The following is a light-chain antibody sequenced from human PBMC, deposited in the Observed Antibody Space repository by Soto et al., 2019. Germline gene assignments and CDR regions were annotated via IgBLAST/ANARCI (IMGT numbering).Light chain of an antibody. Sequence: DIQMTQSPSSLSASVGHRVTITCRSMQGIGNYLAWYQQRPGKVPKLLIYAASTLQSGVPSRFSGSGSGPDFTLTISSLQPEDVATYYCQKYDHAPLTFGGGTKVDIK. J-gene: IGKJ4*01. CDR2: AAS. CDR1: QGIGNY. V-gene: IGKV1-27*01. CDR3: QKYDHAPLT.